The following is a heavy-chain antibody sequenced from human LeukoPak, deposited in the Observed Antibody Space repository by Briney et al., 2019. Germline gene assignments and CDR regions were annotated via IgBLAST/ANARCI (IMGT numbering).Heavy chain of an antibody. J-gene: IGHJ3*01. CDR2: ISYSGE. CDR1: GFTFTDYA. D-gene: IGHD1-14*01. V-gene: IGHV3-30*01. Sequence: GRSLRLSCAASGFTFTDYAFHWVRQAPGKGLEWVTIISYSGESYPDSVRGRFAISRDNSKNTVYLQMDSLRADDTAMYYCARNHFNQNVFDVWGQGTMVTVSS. CDR3: ARNHFNQNVFDV.